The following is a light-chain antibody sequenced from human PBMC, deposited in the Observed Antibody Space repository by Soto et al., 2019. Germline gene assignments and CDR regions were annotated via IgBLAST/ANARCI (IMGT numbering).Light chain of an antibody. Sequence: QSVLTQPPSVSGATGQRVTISCTGSSSNIGAGYDVHWYQQLPETAPKLLIYANSNRPSGVPDRFSGSKSGTSASLAITGLQAEDDADYYCQSYDSSLSGSVFGGGTNLTVL. V-gene: IGLV1-40*01. CDR3: QSYDSSLSGSV. CDR2: ANS. CDR1: SSNIGAGYD. J-gene: IGLJ3*02.